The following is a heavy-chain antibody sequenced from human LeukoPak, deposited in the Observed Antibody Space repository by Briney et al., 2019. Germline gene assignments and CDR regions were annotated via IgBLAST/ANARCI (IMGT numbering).Heavy chain of an antibody. J-gene: IGHJ6*02. V-gene: IGHV3-20*04. D-gene: IGHD3-9*01. Sequence: TGGSLRLSCAASGFTFDDYGTSWVRQAPGKGLEWVSGINWNGGSTGYADSVKGRFTISRDNAKNTLYLQMNSLRAEDTAVYYCAKDLHFDWFKKTLRYGMGVWGQGTTVTVSS. CDR2: INWNGGST. CDR3: AKDLHFDWFKKTLRYGMGV. CDR1: GFTFDDYG.